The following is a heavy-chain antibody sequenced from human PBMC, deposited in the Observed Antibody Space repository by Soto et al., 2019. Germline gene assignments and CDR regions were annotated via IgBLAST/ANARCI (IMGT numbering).Heavy chain of an antibody. CDR1: GGSISSGGYY. CDR3: ARSVFP. V-gene: IGHV4-31*03. CDR2: IYYSGST. Sequence: QVQLQESGPGLVKPSQTLSLTCTVSGGSISSGGYYWSWIRQHPGKGLEWIGYIYYSGSTYYNPSLKRRVTISVDTPKTQFPLELSSLTAAQTAVYYCARSVFPWGQGTLVTVSS. J-gene: IGHJ5*02.